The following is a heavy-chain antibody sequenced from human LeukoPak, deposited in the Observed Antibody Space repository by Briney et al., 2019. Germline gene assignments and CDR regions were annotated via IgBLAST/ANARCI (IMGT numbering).Heavy chain of an antibody. V-gene: IGHV4-59*12. CDR3: ARVGYDGYMDV. J-gene: IGHJ6*03. Sequence: SETLSLTCTVSGGSISSYYWSWIRQPPGKGLEWIGYIYYSGSTNYNPSLKGRVTMSVDTSKNQFSLKLSSVTAADTAVYYCARVGYDGYMDVWGKGTTVTVSS. CDR2: IYYSGST. CDR1: GGSISSYY. D-gene: IGHD1-1*01.